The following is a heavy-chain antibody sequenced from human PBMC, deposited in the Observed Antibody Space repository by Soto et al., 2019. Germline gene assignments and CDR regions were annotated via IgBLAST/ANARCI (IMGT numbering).Heavy chain of an antibody. CDR2: IYYSGRS. CDR3: ARQRTTVVTQAYFDH. J-gene: IGHJ4*02. V-gene: IGHV4-39*01. CDR1: GGSITSSSYY. Sequence: SETLSLTCTVSGGSITSSSYYWGWIRQPPGKGLEWIGGIYYSGRSYYNPSLKSRVTMSVDTSKNQFSLTLNSVTAADAAVYYCARQRTTVVTQAYFDHWGQGTLVTAPQ. D-gene: IGHD4-17*01.